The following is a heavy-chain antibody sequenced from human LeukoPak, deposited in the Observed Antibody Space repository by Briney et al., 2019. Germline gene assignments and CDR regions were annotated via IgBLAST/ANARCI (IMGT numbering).Heavy chain of an antibody. CDR2: INWNGGST. Sequence: SGGSLRLSCAASGFTFDDYGLSWVRQAPGKGLEWVSGINWNGGSTGYADSVKGRVTISRDNAKKSLFLQMNSLRAEDTALYYCARASGSYSGQEVYYYMDVWGKGTTVTVSS. D-gene: IGHD1-26*01. V-gene: IGHV3-20*04. J-gene: IGHJ6*03. CDR3: ARASGSYSGQEVYYYMDV. CDR1: GFTFDDYG.